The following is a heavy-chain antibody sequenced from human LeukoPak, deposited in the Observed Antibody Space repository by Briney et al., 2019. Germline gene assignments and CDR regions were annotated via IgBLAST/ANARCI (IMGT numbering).Heavy chain of an antibody. V-gene: IGHV3-23*01. D-gene: IGHD2-2*02. Sequence: GGSLRLSCAASGFTFSSYAMSWVRYAPGKGPEWVAGIRDTGSSTYYADSAKGRFTISWDNVKNTLYLQMNSLRDDDTAIYYCTRESIYCSSTSCYSPYGLGVWGQGTTVTVSS. CDR3: TRESIYCSSTSCYSPYGLGV. J-gene: IGHJ6*02. CDR1: GFTFSSYA. CDR2: IRDTGSST.